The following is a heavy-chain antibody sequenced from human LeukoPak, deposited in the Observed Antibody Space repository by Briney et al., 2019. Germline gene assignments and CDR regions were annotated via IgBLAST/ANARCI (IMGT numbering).Heavy chain of an antibody. D-gene: IGHD1-26*01. J-gene: IGHJ5*02. CDR1: GFTFSSYA. CDR2: ISGSGGST. Sequence: GGSLRLSCAASGFTFSSYAMSRVRQAPGKGREWVSAISGSGGSTYYADSVKGRFTISRDNSKNTLYLQMNSLRAEDTAVYYCAKDEELFPGNWFDPWGQGTLVTVSS. CDR3: AKDEELFPGNWFDP. V-gene: IGHV3-23*01.